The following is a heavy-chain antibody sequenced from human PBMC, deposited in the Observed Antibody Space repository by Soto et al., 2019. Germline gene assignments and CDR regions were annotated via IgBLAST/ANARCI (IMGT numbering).Heavy chain of an antibody. D-gene: IGHD2-2*01. CDR1: GFTFSGYS. V-gene: IGHV3-21*01. CDR3: ARGXVVVPAADNHYYYGMDV. Sequence: GGSLRLSCAASGFTFSGYSMNWVRQAPGKGLEWVSSISSSSSYIYYADSVKGRFTISRDNAKNSLYLQMNSLRAEDTAVYYCARGXVVVPAADNHYYYGMDVWGQGTTVTVSS. J-gene: IGHJ6*02. CDR2: ISSSSSYI.